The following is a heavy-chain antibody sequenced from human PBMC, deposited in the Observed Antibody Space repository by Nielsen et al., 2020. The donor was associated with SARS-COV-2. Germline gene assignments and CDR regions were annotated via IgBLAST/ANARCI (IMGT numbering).Heavy chain of an antibody. J-gene: IGHJ4*02. V-gene: IGHV1-18*01. CDR3: ARDRVDYGDYPADY. CDR1: GHTFTNFG. D-gene: IGHD4-17*01. Sequence: ASVKVSCKASGHTFTNFGISWVRQAPGQGLEWMGWISAYNGNTNYAQKLQGRVTMTTDTSTSTAYMELRSLRSDDTAVYYCARDRVDYGDYPADYWGQGTLVTVSS. CDR2: ISAYNGNT.